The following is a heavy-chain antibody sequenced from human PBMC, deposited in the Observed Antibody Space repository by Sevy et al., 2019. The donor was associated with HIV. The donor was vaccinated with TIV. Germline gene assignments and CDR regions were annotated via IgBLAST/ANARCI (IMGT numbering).Heavy chain of an antibody. CDR2: IRSKAYGGPT. CDR1: GFTFGDHA. J-gene: IGHJ3*02. Sequence: GGSLRLSCIASGFTFGDHAMSWFRQAPGKGLEWVGFIRSKAYGGPTQYAASVKGRFNISRDDSKSIAYLQMNSLKTEDTAVYYCTRRIFGDIWGQGTMVTVSS. CDR3: TRRIFGDI. D-gene: IGHD2-15*01. V-gene: IGHV3-49*03.